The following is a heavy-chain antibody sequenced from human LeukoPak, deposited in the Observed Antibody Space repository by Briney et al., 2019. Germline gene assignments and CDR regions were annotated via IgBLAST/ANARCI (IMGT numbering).Heavy chain of an antibody. CDR2: IKTKTGGGTT. CDR3: ARDGQITIFGVVIQDYYYGMDV. J-gene: IGHJ6*02. CDR1: GFTFTNAW. Sequence: PGGSLRLSCVASGFTFTNAWMSWVRQAPGKGLEWVGRIKTKTGGGTTDYAAPVKGRFTISRDNAKNSLYLQMNSLRDEDTAVYYCARDGQITIFGVVIQDYYYGMDVWGQGTTVTVSS. V-gene: IGHV3-15*01. D-gene: IGHD3-3*01.